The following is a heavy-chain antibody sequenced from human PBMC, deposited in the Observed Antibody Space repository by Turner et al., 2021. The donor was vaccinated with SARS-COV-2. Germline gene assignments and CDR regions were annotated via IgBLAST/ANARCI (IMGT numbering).Heavy chain of an antibody. CDR3: ATREYSSGHFDY. CDR1: GGSISSGGYY. CDR2: IYYSGST. D-gene: IGHD5-18*01. J-gene: IGHJ4*02. Sequence: QVQLQESGPGLVKPSQPLSLTCTVSGGSISSGGYYWSWIRQHPGKGLEWIGYIYYSGSTYYNPSLKSRVTISVDTSKNQFSLRLTSVTAADTAVYYCATREYSSGHFDYWGQGTLVTVSS. V-gene: IGHV4-31*03.